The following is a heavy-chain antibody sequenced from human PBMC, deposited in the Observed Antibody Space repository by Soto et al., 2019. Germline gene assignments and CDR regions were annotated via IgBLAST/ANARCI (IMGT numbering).Heavy chain of an antibody. CDR2: IYYSGST. Sequence: SETLSLTCTVSGGSISSYYWSWIRQPPGKGLEWIGYIYYSGSTNYNPSLKSRVTISVDTSKNQFSLKLSSVTAADTAVYYCARGRLYDGSGSYLGVLTLDYWGQGTLVTVSS. J-gene: IGHJ4*02. D-gene: IGHD3-10*01. CDR1: GGSISSYY. V-gene: IGHV4-59*01. CDR3: ARGRLYDGSGSYLGVLTLDY.